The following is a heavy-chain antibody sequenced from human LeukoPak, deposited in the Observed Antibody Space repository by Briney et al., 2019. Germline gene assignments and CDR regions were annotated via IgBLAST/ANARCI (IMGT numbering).Heavy chain of an antibody. CDR3: ASTKYYYGSGSYYSFDP. J-gene: IGHJ5*02. CDR1: GYTFTSYG. Sequence: ASVKVSCKASGYTFTSYGISWVRQAPGQGLEWMGWISAYNGNTNYAQKLQGRVTMTTDTSTSTADMELRSLRSDDTAVYYCASTKYYYGSGSYYSFDPWGQGTLVTVSS. CDR2: ISAYNGNT. V-gene: IGHV1-18*01. D-gene: IGHD3-10*01.